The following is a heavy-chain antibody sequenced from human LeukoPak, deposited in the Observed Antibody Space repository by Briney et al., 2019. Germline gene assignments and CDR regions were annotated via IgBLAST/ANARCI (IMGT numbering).Heavy chain of an antibody. CDR3: ARADYRSVDV. D-gene: IGHD4-11*01. J-gene: IGHJ6*02. V-gene: IGHV3-7*01. Sequence: PGGSLRLSCAASGFSFSGYWMSWVRHVPVKGLEWVANINQGGTDKYYVDSLRGRFTISRDNVKNSLYLQMNSLRVEDTAVYYCARADYRSVDVWGQGTTVTVSS. CDR1: GFSFSGYW. CDR2: INQGGTDK.